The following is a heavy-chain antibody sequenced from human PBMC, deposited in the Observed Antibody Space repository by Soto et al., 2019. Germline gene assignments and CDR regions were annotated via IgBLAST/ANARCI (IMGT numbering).Heavy chain of an antibody. CDR3: ARGGTMVRGVPAWGMDV. Sequence: GSLRLSCAASGFTFSSYDMHWVRQATGKGLEWVSAIGTAGDPYYPGSVKGRFTISRENAKNSLYLQMNSLRAGDTAVYYCARGGTMVRGVPAWGMDVWGQGTTVTVSS. CDR2: IGTAGDP. CDR1: GFTFSSYD. D-gene: IGHD3-10*01. V-gene: IGHV3-13*05. J-gene: IGHJ6*02.